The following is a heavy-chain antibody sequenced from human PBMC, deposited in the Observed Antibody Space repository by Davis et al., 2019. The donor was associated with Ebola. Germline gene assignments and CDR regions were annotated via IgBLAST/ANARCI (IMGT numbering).Heavy chain of an antibody. CDR3: TRHGGYYDNSGYLEVFD. CDR2: INMNTGSP. Sequence: ASVKVSCKASGYSFTTYAINWVRQAPGQGLQWMGWINMNTGSPTYAQGFTGRFVFSFDTSVSTAYLQISSLKAEDSAVYYCTRHGGYYDNSGYLEVFDWGQGTLVTVSS. D-gene: IGHD3-22*01. J-gene: IGHJ4*02. V-gene: IGHV7-4-1*02. CDR1: GYSFTTYA.